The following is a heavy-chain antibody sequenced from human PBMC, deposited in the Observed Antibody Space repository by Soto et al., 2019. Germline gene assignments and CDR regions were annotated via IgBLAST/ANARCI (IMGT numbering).Heavy chain of an antibody. CDR3: AKFLGGIPARPFDS. V-gene: IGHV3-11*01. D-gene: IGHD6-6*01. CDR2: ISGSAITT. J-gene: IGHJ4*02. Sequence: QVQLVESGGGLVKPGGSVRLSCAASGFTFSDSYMSWVRQAPGKGLEWVSYISGSAITTSHADSVKGRFTISRDNGKNSVYLQMDSLRAEHTAVYYCAKFLGGIPARPFDSWGQGTLVTVSS. CDR1: GFTFSDSY.